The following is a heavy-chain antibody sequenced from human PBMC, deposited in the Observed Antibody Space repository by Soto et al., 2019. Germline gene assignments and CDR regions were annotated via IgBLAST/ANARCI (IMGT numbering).Heavy chain of an antibody. CDR3: ARITGSGYCSSTSCYAIDY. V-gene: IGHV3-33*01. Sequence: QVQLVESGGGVVQPGRSLRLSCAASGFTFSSYGMHWVRQAPGKGLEWVAVIWYDGSNKYYADSVKGRFTISRDNSKNTLYLQMNSLRAEETAVYYCARITGSGYCSSTSCYAIDYWGQGTLVTVSS. J-gene: IGHJ4*02. CDR2: IWYDGSNK. D-gene: IGHD2-2*03. CDR1: GFTFSSYG.